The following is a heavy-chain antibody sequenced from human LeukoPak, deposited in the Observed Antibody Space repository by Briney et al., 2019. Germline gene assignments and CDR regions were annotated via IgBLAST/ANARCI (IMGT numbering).Heavy chain of an antibody. CDR1: GFTFRSHA. D-gene: IGHD5-12*01. CDR2: IYENGGTT. V-gene: IGHV3-23*01. J-gene: IGHJ4*02. Sequence: GGSLRLSCVGSGFTFRSHAMSWVRQAPEKGLEFVSGIYENGGTTYYADSVKGRFTISRDNSKNTLYLQMNSLRAEDTAVYYCAKHRGSGYEYYFDYWGQGTLVTVSS. CDR3: AKHRGSGYEYYFDY.